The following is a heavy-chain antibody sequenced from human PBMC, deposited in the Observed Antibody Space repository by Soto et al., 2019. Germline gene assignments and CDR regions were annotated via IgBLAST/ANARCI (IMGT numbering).Heavy chain of an antibody. J-gene: IGHJ6*02. CDR3: ATWAPSLPRGYYTPGMDV. D-gene: IGHD3-3*01. CDR1: GYSFTSYW. Sequence: PGGALKISWKGSGYSFTSYWISWVRQMPGKGVEWVGRIDPSDSYTNYSPSFQGHVTISADKSISTAYLQWSSLKPSDTAMYYCATWAPSLPRGYYTPGMDVWGQGTTVTVSS. CDR2: IDPSDSYT. V-gene: IGHV5-10-1*01.